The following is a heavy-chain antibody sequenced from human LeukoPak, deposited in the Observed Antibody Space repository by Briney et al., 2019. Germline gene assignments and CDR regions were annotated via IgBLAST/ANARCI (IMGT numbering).Heavy chain of an antibody. Sequence: GASAKVSCKASGFTFTVYNIHWVRQAPGQGLEWMGWMNPNSGNTGYAQKFQGRVTMTRNTSISTAYMELSSLRSEDTAVYYCARRTVYYYGSGSYPALDVWGKGTTVTISS. V-gene: IGHV1-8*02. CDR1: GFTFTVYN. CDR3: ARRTVYYYGSGSYPALDV. J-gene: IGHJ6*04. D-gene: IGHD3-10*01. CDR2: MNPNSGNT.